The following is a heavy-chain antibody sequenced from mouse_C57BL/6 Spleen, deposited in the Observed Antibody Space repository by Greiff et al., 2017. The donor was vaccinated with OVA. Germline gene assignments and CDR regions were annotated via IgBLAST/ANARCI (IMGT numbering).Heavy chain of an antibody. CDR1: GFNIKNTY. V-gene: IGHV14-3*01. CDR2: IDPANGNT. J-gene: IGHJ4*01. CDR3: SSDYSSSLYAMDY. D-gene: IGHD1-1*01. Sequence: VQLQQSVAELVRPGASVKLSCTASGFNIKNTYMHWVKQRPEQGLEWIGRIDPANGNTKYAPKFQGKATITADTSSNTAYLQLRSLTSEDSAVYYGSSDYSSSLYAMDYWGQGTSVTVSS.